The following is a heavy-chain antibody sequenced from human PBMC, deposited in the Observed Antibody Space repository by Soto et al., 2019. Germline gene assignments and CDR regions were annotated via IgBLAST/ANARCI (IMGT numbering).Heavy chain of an antibody. J-gene: IGHJ4*02. Sequence: VGSLRLSCAASGFTFNNYAMSWVRQTPGTGLEWVSSISASGSSTYYADSVKGRFTISRDSSKNTLYLQMNSLRAEDTALYYCAKYGSSNWSLFDYWGQGTLVTVSS. D-gene: IGHD6-13*01. CDR1: GFTFNNYA. V-gene: IGHV3-23*01. CDR3: AKYGSSNWSLFDY. CDR2: ISASGSST.